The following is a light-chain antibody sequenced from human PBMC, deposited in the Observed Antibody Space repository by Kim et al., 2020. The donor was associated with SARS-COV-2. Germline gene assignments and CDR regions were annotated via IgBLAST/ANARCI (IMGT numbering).Light chain of an antibody. V-gene: IGKV2-28*01. CDR2: LGY. CDR3: MQVLQIPRT. CDR1: QRLLYSYEYPD. Sequence: ETASSSCRCSQRLLYSYEYPDLEWYLQKPGQSPQLLIYLGYNRASGVTDRFSGRGSGTDFTLKNSRVAAEDVGVYYCMQVLQIPRTFGQGTKLEI. J-gene: IGKJ2*01.